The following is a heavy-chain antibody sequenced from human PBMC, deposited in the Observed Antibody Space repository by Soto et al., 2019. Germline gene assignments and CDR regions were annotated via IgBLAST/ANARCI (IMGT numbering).Heavy chain of an antibody. D-gene: IGHD3-22*01. Sequence: GASVKVSCKASGGTFSSYAISWVRQAPGQGLEWMGGIIPIFGTANYAQKFQGRVTITADESTSTAYMELSSLRSEDTAVYYCARDNGEDYDSSGYCAFNWGQGTLVTVSS. CDR1: GGTFSSYA. CDR3: ARDNGEDYDSSGYCAFN. V-gene: IGHV1-69*13. CDR2: IIPIFGTA. J-gene: IGHJ4*02.